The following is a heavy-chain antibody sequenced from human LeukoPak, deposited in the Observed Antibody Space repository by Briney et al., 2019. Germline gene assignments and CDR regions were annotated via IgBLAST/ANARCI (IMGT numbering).Heavy chain of an antibody. V-gene: IGHV3-48*01. CDR3: VRDQAWSFDS. J-gene: IGHJ4*02. CDR1: GFTFSSYS. D-gene: IGHD2-8*02. CDR2: IRDSGTEM. Sequence: GGSLRLSCAASGFTFSSYSMNWVRQAPGKGLEWLSNIRDSGTEMFYAESVKGRFTISRDNAKNSLFLQMNSLRVEDTAVYYCVRDQAWSFDSWGQGTLVTVSS.